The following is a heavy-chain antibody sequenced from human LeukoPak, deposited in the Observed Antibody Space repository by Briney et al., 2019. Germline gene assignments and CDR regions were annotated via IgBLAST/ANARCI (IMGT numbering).Heavy chain of an antibody. D-gene: IGHD3-16*01. V-gene: IGHV4-61*02. Sequence: SQTLSLTCTVSGDSISSGSYYWSWIRQPAGKGLEWLGRIFTSGGTNYNPSLKSRVTISLDTSKNQCSLRLSSVTAADTAVYYCARSPTGNYAGERVRGFDPWGQGTLVTVSS. J-gene: IGHJ5*02. CDR1: GDSISSGSYY. CDR2: IFTSGGT. CDR3: ARSPTGNYAGERVRGFDP.